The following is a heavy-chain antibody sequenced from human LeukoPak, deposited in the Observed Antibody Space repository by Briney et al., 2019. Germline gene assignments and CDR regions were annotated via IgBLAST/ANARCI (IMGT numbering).Heavy chain of an antibody. D-gene: IGHD5-24*01. J-gene: IGHJ4*02. V-gene: IGHV1-69*13. CDR2: IIPIFGTA. CDR3: AREGRRDGYNLPFDY. CDR1: GGTFSSHA. Sequence: SVKVSCKASGGTFSSHAISWVRQAPGQGLEWMGGIIPIFGTANYAQKSQGRVTITADESTSTAYMELSRLRSEDTAVYYCAREGRRDGYNLPFDYWGQGTLVTVSS.